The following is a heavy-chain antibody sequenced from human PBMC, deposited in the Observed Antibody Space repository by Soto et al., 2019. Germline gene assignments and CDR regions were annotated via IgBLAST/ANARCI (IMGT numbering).Heavy chain of an antibody. CDR1: GGSISSYY. CDR3: ARHLNWNLHFDY. Sequence: SETLSLTCTVSGGSISSYYWSWIRQPPGKGLEWIGYIYYSGSTNYNPSLKSRVTISLDTSKNQFSLKLSSVTAADTAVYYCARHLNWNLHFDYWGQGTLVTVSS. CDR2: IYYSGST. D-gene: IGHD1-1*01. J-gene: IGHJ4*02. V-gene: IGHV4-59*08.